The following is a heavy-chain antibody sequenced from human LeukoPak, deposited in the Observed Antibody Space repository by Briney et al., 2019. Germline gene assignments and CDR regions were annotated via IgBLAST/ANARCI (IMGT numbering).Heavy chain of an antibody. D-gene: IGHD2-15*01. V-gene: IGHV1-18*01. J-gene: IGHJ6*02. Sequence: ASVKVSCKASGYTFTSYGISWVRQAPGQGLEWMGWISAYNGNTNYAQKLQGRVTMTTDTSTSTAYMELRSLRSDDTAVYYCARVSRGYCSGGSCFGMDVWGQGTTVTVSS. CDR3: ARVSRGYCSGGSCFGMDV. CDR1: GYTFTSYG. CDR2: ISAYNGNT.